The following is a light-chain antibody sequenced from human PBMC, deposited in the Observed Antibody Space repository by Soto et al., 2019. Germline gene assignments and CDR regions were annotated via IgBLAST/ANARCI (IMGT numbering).Light chain of an antibody. Sequence: EIVLTQSPGTLSLSPGERATLSCRASHIVSNSYLAWYQQKPGQAPRLLIYGASSRATGIPDRFSGSGSGTDVTLTISRLEPEDFAVYYCQQYGSSPPYTFGQGTKLEIK. CDR3: QQYGSSPPYT. J-gene: IGKJ2*01. V-gene: IGKV3-20*01. CDR2: GAS. CDR1: HIVSNSY.